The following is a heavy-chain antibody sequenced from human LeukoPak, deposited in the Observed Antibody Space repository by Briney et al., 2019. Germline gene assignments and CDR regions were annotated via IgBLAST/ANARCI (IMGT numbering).Heavy chain of an antibody. D-gene: IGHD6-19*01. CDR2: INHSGST. Sequence: SETLSLTCAVYGGSFSGYYWSWIRQPPGKGLEWIGEINHSGSTNYNPSLKSRVTISVDTSKNQFSLKLSSVTAADTAVYYCASSYSSGWYRSFDYWGQGTLVTVSS. V-gene: IGHV4-34*01. CDR3: ASSYSSGWYRSFDY. CDR1: GGSFSGYY. J-gene: IGHJ4*02.